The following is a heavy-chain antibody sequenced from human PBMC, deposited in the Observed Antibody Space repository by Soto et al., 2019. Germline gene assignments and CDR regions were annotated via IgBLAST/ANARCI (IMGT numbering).Heavy chain of an antibody. CDR2: VFFSGST. Sequence: TLSLTCTFSGGSVGNNFNYWAWVRQSPEKGLEWIGSVFFSGSTYYNPSLKSRVTISIDTSKNQFSLRLKSVTAADTAVYYCARTWVQLWSYYFDSWGQGTLVTVSS. CDR1: GGSVGNNFNY. V-gene: IGHV4-39*01. D-gene: IGHD1-1*01. CDR3: ARTWVQLWSYYFDS. J-gene: IGHJ4*02.